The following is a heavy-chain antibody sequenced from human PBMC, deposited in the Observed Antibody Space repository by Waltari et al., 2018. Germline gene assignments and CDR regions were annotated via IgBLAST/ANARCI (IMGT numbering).Heavy chain of an antibody. CDR3: VRDEPGDGLDY. Sequence: EVQLVESGGALVQPGGSLRLSCATSGFPLSRDWLPWVRQAPGKGLMWVSHIESDESRTTYADSVKGRFTISRDNAKNTVYLQMNSLRDEDTAVYYCVRDEPGDGLDYWGQGTLVTVSS. CDR1: GFPLSRDW. CDR2: IESDESRT. D-gene: IGHD7-27*01. V-gene: IGHV3-74*03. J-gene: IGHJ4*02.